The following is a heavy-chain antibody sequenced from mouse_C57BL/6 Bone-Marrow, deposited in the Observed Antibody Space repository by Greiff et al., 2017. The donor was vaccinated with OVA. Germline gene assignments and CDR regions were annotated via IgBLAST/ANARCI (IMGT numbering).Heavy chain of an antibody. CDR2: INPYNGGT. V-gene: IGHV1-19*01. Sequence: EVQLQQSGPVLVKPGASVKMSCKASGYTFTDYYMNWVKQSHGKSLEWIGVINPYNGGTSYNQKFKGKATLTVDKSSSTAYMELNSLTSEDSAVYYCARYARIYYGSSWAMDYWGQGTSVTVSS. CDR1: GYTFTDYY. CDR3: ARYARIYYGSSWAMDY. D-gene: IGHD1-1*01. J-gene: IGHJ4*01.